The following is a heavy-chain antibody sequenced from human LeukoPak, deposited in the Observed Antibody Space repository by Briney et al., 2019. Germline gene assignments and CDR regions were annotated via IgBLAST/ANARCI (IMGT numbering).Heavy chain of an antibody. V-gene: IGHV1-2*02. CDR2: INPNSGGT. CDR3: ARDREYYGMDV. D-gene: IGHD1-26*01. J-gene: IGHJ6*02. CDR1: GYPFTGYF. Sequence: ASVKVSCKASGYPFTGYFIHWVRQAPGQGLEWMGWINPNSGGTNYAQKFQGRVTMTRDTSITTAYMELSSLRSEDTAVYYCARDREYYGMDVWGQGTTVTVSS.